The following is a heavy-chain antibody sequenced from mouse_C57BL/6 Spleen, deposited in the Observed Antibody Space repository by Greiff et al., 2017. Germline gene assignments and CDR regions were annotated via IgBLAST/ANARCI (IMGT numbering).Heavy chain of an antibody. CDR3: ASTGTERLYYFDY. D-gene: IGHD4-1*02. J-gene: IGHJ2*01. CDR1: GYTFTDYN. V-gene: IGHV1-22*01. Sequence: VQLQQSGPELVKPGASVKMSCKASGYTFTDYNMHWVKQSHGKSLEWIGYINPNNGGTSYNQKFKGKATLTVNKSSSTAYMELRSLTSEDSAVYYCASTGTERLYYFDYWGQGTTLTVSS. CDR2: INPNNGGT.